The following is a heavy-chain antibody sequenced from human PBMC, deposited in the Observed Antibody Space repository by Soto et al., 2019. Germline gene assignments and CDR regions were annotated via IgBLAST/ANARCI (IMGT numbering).Heavy chain of an antibody. Sequence: GGSLRLSCAASGFTFRDYYMSWIRQAPGKGLEWVSDISSSSTYINYADSVKGRFTISRDNAKNSLYLQMNSLRAEDTAVYYCARGPDYYDSSGYYPLAYWGQGTLVTVSS. J-gene: IGHJ4*02. CDR1: GFTFRDYY. CDR3: ARGPDYYDSSGYYPLAY. CDR2: ISSSSTYI. V-gene: IGHV3-11*06. D-gene: IGHD3-22*01.